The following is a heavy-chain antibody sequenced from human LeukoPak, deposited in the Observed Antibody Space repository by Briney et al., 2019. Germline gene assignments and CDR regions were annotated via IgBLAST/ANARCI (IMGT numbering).Heavy chain of an antibody. Sequence: GGSLRLSCAASGITFSSYGMSWIRQAPGKGLEWVSSIDYDGGSGHYADSVKGRFTISRDNSNNTLFLHLNSLRGEDTAVYYCTRNSGWYGLSWGQGTLVTVSS. D-gene: IGHD6-19*01. CDR3: TRNSGWYGLS. J-gene: IGHJ1*01. CDR1: GITFSSYG. CDR2: IDYDGGSG. V-gene: IGHV3-23*01.